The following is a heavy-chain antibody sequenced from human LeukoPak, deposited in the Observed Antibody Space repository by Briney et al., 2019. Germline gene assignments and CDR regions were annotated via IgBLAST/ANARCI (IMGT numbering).Heavy chain of an antibody. CDR2: INHSGST. D-gene: IGHD6-13*01. J-gene: IGHJ4*02. CDR3: ARGRSSSSWNLRGYYFDY. Sequence: SETLSLTCAVYGGSFSGYYWSWIRQPPGKGLEWIGEINHSGSTNYNPSLKSRVTISVDTSKNQFSLKLSSVTAADTAVYYCARGRSSSSWNLRGYYFDYWGQGTLVTVSS. V-gene: IGHV4-34*01. CDR1: GGSFSGYY.